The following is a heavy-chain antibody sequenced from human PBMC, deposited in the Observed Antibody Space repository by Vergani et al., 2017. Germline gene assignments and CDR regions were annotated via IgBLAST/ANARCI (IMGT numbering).Heavy chain of an antibody. D-gene: IGHD6-13*01. Sequence: VYLVESGGGVVQPGGSLRLSCAASGFTFSSYAMSWVRQAPGKGLEWVSGISGSGGSTYYADSVKGRFTISRDNSKNTLYLQMNSLRAEDTAVYYCAKDRGGKEKGIAAAGSWFDPWGQGTLVTVSS. CDR3: AKDRGGKEKGIAAAGSWFDP. CDR1: GFTFSSYA. V-gene: IGHV3-23*04. CDR2: ISGSGGST. J-gene: IGHJ5*02.